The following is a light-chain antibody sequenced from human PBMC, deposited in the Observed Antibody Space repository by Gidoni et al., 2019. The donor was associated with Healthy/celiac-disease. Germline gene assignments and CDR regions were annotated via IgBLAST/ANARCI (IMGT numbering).Light chain of an antibody. CDR2: RNN. J-gene: IGLJ3*02. CDR3: AAWDDSLSGRGV. CDR1: SSNIGSNY. Sequence: QPVLPQPPSASGTPGQRVTISCSGSSSNIGSNYVYWYQQFPGTAPKLLIYRNNQRPSGVPDRFSGSKSGTSASLAISGLRSEDEADYYCAAWDDSLSGRGVFGGGTKLTVL. V-gene: IGLV1-47*01.